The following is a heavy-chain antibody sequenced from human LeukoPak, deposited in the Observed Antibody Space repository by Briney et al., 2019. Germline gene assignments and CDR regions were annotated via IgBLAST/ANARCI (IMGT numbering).Heavy chain of an antibody. CDR1: GGSISSSNYY. D-gene: IGHD3-9*01. Sequence: PSETLSLTCTVSGGSISSSNYYWGWIRQPPGKGLEWIGSIYYSGSSYYNPSLKSRVTISVDTSKNQFSLKLSSVTAADTAVFYCARDRTYYYDILTGPHLRFMDVWGKGTTVTISS. V-gene: IGHV4-39*07. CDR2: IYYSGSS. J-gene: IGHJ6*03. CDR3: ARDRTYYYDILTGPHLRFMDV.